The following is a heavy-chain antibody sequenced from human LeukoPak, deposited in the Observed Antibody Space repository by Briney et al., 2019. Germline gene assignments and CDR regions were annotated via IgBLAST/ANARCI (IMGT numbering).Heavy chain of an antibody. CDR3: ARMKAGYSYGIYYFDY. J-gene: IGHJ4*02. Sequence: SETLSLACTVSGGSISSSSYYWGWIRQPPGKGLEWIGSIYYSGSTYYNPSLKSQVTISVDTSKNQFSLKLSSVTAADTAVYYCARMKAGYSYGIYYFDYWGQGTLVTVSS. CDR2: IYYSGST. V-gene: IGHV4-39*01. CDR1: GGSISSSSYY. D-gene: IGHD5-18*01.